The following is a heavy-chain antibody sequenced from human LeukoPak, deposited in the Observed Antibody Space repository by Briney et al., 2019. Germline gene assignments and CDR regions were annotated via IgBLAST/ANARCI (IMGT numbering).Heavy chain of an antibody. J-gene: IGHJ4*02. CDR1: GGSISSSSYY. V-gene: IGHV4-39*01. D-gene: IGHD2-2*01. CDR3: VRPDCTSISCPIDY. Sequence: PSETLSLTYTVSGGSISSSSYYWGWIRQPPGKGLEWIGSISYSGNTYYNPSLKSRLTISADTSKNQFSLKLSSVTAADTAVYYCVRPDCTSISCPIDYWGQGTLVTVSS. CDR2: ISYSGNT.